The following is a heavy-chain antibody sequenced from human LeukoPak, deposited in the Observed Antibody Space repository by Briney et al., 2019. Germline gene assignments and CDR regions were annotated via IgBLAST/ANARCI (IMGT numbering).Heavy chain of an antibody. CDR3: AQSGLTGYSHGGAFDI. D-gene: IGHD3-9*01. CDR2: INPSGGST. Sequence: ASVKVSCKASGYTFTSYYMHWVRQAPGQGLEWMGIINPSGGSTSYAQKFQGWVTMTRDTSISTAYMELSRLRSDDTAVCYCAQSGLTGYSHGGAFDIWGQGTMVTVSS. CDR1: GYTFTSYY. J-gene: IGHJ3*02. V-gene: IGHV1-46*01.